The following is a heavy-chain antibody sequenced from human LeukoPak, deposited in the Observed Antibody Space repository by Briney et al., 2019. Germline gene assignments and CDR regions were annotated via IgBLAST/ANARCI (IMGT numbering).Heavy chain of an antibody. V-gene: IGHV1-2*02. D-gene: IGHD3-16*02. CDR3: ARELITFGGVVDNDAFDI. Sequence: ASVKVSCKASGYTFTGYFIHWVRQAPGQGLEWMGWINPNTGGTKFAQKFQGRVTMTRDTSISTAYMELSRLRSDDTAVYYCARELITFGGVVDNDAFDIWGQGTMVSVSS. CDR1: GYTFTGYF. CDR2: INPNTGGT. J-gene: IGHJ3*02.